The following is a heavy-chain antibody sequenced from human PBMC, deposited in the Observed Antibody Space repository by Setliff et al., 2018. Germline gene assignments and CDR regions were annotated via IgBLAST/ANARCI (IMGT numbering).Heavy chain of an antibody. CDR1: GESFSNNY. D-gene: IGHD1-20*01. J-gene: IGHJ6*02. Sequence: SETLSLTCSVYGESFSNNYWSWIRQPPGRGLEWIGIISHSGSTDYNPSLKSRVTISLDKSRNQFSLHLNSVTASDTAVYYCAKGGNITRETYYYYGMDVWGQGTTVTVSS. CDR3: AKGGNITRETYYYYGMDV. V-gene: IGHV4-59*08. CDR2: ISHSGST.